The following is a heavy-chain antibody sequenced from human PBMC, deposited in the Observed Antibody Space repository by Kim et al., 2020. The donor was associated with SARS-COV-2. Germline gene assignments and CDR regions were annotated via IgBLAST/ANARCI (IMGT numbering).Heavy chain of an antibody. V-gene: IGHV3-48*02. CDR1: GFTFSSYS. CDR2: ISSSSSTI. Sequence: GGSLRLSCAASGFTFSSYSMNWVRQAPGKGLEWVSYISSSSSTIYYADSVKGRFTISRDNAKNSLYLQMKSLRDEDTAVYYCARSPFPYDILTGPAHFDSWGQGTLVTVSS. D-gene: IGHD3-9*01. CDR3: ARSPFPYDILTGPAHFDS. J-gene: IGHJ4*02.